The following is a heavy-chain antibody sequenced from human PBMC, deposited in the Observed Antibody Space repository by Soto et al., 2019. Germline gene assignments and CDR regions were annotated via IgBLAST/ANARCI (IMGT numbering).Heavy chain of an antibody. CDR2: ISAYNGDT. V-gene: IGHV1-18*01. Sequence: QVQLVQSGAEVKEPGASVKISCKASGYTFTSYGISWVRQAPGQGLEWMSWISAYNGDTNYAQKVQGRVTMTTDTATSTAFMELRSLRFDDTAVYYCVRDPDGHIDFDHWGQGTLVTVSS. CDR1: GYTFTSYG. J-gene: IGHJ4*02. CDR3: VRDPDGHIDFDH.